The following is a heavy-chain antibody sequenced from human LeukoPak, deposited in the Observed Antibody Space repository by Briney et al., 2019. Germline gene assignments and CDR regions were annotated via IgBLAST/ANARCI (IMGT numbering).Heavy chain of an antibody. CDR1: GYTFTGYY. Sequence: ASVKVSCKASGYTFTGYYLHWVRQAPGQGLEWMGWINPNSDGTKYGQKFQGRVTMTRDTSITTVYMELSRLRSDDTAVYYCARAGEIAVTGGHFDYWGQGTLVTVSS. J-gene: IGHJ4*02. CDR2: INPNSDGT. D-gene: IGHD6-19*01. V-gene: IGHV1-2*02. CDR3: ARAGEIAVTGGHFDY.